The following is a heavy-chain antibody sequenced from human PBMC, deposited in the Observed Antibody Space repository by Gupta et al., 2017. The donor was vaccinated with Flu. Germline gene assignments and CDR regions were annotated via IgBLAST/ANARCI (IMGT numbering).Heavy chain of an antibody. Sequence: VHWGRQAPGKGLVWVSRISPDGTTTYADSVKGRFTISRDIAKNRLYLQMNSLKADDTAVYYCSRDTTGPNDCWGQGTLVTVSS. CDR3: SRDTTGPNDC. D-gene: IGHD1-1*01. CDR2: ISPDGTT. J-gene: IGHJ4*02. V-gene: IGHV3-74*03.